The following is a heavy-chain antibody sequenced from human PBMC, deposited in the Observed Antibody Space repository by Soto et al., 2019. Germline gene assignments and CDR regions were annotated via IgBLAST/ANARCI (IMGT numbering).Heavy chain of an antibody. V-gene: IGHV1-69*01. D-gene: IGHD6-6*01. J-gene: IGHJ4*02. Sequence: QVQLVQSGAEVKKPGSSVKVSCKASGGTFSSYAISWVRQAPGQGLEWMGGIIPICGTANYAQKFQGRVTITADESTSKAYMELSSVRTEDTAVYYCARMDGSASFHYWGPGTLVTVSS. CDR3: ARMDGSASFHY. CDR1: GGTFSSYA. CDR2: IIPICGTA.